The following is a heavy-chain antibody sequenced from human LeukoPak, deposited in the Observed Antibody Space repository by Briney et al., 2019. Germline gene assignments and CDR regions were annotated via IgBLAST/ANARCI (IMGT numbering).Heavy chain of an antibody. CDR2: IYYTGGT. Sequence: SETLSLTCTFSGGSISSSSYYWGWIRQPPGKGLEWIGTIYYTGGTYYNPSLMSRVTISVDTSKNQFSLRLSSVTAADTAVYYCASRYTIFGVTTFDYWGQGTLVTVSS. CDR1: GGSISSSSYY. CDR3: ASRYTIFGVTTFDY. D-gene: IGHD3-3*01. J-gene: IGHJ4*02. V-gene: IGHV4-39*01.